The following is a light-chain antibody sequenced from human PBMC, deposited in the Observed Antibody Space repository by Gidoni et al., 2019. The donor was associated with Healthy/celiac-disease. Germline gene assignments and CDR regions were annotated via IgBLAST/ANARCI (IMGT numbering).Light chain of an antibody. CDR2: AAS. Sequence: AIRMTKTPSSFSASTGDRGTITCRASQGISSYLAWYQQKPGKAPKLLIYAASTLQSGVPSRFSGSGSGTDFTLPISCLQSEDFATYYCQQYYSYPLTFGGGTKVEIK. V-gene: IGKV1-8*01. CDR1: QGISSY. J-gene: IGKJ4*01. CDR3: QQYYSYPLT.